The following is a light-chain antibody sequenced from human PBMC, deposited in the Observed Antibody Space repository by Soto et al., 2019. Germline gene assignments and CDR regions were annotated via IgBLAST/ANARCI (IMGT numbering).Light chain of an antibody. CDR3: QQANSFPIT. CDR1: QGISSW. CDR2: AAS. Sequence: DLQMTQSPSSLSASVGDRVTITCRASQGISSWLACDQQKPGKAPKLLIYAASSLQSGVPSRFSGSGSGTDFTLTISSLQPEDFATYYCQQANSFPITFGQGTRLEIK. V-gene: IGKV1-12*01. J-gene: IGKJ5*01.